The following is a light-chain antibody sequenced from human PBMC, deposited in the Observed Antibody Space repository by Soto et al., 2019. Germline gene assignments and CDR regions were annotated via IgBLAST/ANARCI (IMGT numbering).Light chain of an antibody. CDR1: QSLSSY. CDR3: RQYGSSPSYT. J-gene: IGKJ2*01. V-gene: IGKV3-20*01. CDR2: GAS. Sequence: EIVLTQYPGTVSLSPGERATLSCRASQSLSSYLAWYQQKPGQAPRLLIYGASSRATGIPDRFSGSGSGTDFTLTISRLEPEDFAVYYCRQYGSSPSYTFGQGTKLEIK.